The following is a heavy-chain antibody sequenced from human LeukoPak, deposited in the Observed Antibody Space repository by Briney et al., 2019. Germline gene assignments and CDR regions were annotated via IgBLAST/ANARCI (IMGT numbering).Heavy chain of an antibody. V-gene: IGHV4-30-2*01. Sequence: PSETLSLTCTVSGGSISSGGYYWSWIRQPPGKGLEWIGYIYHSGSTYYNPSLKSRVTISVDTSKNQFSLKLNSVTAADTAVYYCARVRGPGSYFDYWGQGTLVTVSS. D-gene: IGHD1-26*01. CDR1: GGSISSGGYY. CDR2: IYHSGST. J-gene: IGHJ4*02. CDR3: ARVRGPGSYFDY.